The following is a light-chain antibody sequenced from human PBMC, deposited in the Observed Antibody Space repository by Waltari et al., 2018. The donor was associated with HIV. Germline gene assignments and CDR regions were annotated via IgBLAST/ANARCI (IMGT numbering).Light chain of an antibody. CDR1: QDINRH. J-gene: IGKJ3*01. CDR3: QQVYSYPLT. V-gene: IGKV1-9*01. CDR2: GTS. Sequence: DIQLTQSQSFLPASVGDRVTVTCRASQDINRHFAWYEQKPGKAPKLLIYGTSFLSSGVPSRFRGSGSGTEFTLTITSLQPEDFATYYCQQVYSYPLTFGPGTKVDI.